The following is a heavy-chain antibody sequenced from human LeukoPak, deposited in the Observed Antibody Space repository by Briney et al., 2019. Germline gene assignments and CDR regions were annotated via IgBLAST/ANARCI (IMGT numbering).Heavy chain of an antibody. D-gene: IGHD5-12*01. J-gene: IGHJ4*02. CDR2: ISGSGGSI. Sequence: GGSLRLSCAASGFTFSSYAMSWVRQAPGKGLEWVSAISGSGGSIYYADSVKGRFTISRDNSKNTLYLQMNSLSDEDTALYYCAREGFYSGFDRWGQGTLVTVSS. CDR1: GFTFSSYA. CDR3: AREGFYSGFDR. V-gene: IGHV3-23*01.